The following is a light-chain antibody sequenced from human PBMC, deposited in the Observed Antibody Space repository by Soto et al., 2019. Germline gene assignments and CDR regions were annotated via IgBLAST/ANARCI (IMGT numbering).Light chain of an antibody. V-gene: IGKV3-20*01. J-gene: IGKJ4*01. CDR3: QQYGNSPFT. CDR1: KTGSRGA. CDR2: GAS. Sequence: EIALTQSPGTLSLSPGERATLSCRASKTGSRGALAWYQQKPGEAPRLLIYGASDRATGIPDRFSGSGSGTDFTLTISRLEPEDFEVYYCQQYGNSPFTFGGGTKVDIK.